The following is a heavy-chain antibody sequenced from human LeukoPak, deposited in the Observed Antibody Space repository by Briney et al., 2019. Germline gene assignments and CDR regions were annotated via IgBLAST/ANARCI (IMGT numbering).Heavy chain of an antibody. CDR3: ARDRGSYGGSHWYFDL. D-gene: IGHD4-23*01. V-gene: IGHV3-13*01. Sequence: GGSLRLSCAASGFTFSNYDMHWVRQATGRGLEWVSAIGTAGDTYYPGSVKGRFSIHRENAENSLYLQMNNLRAGDTAVYYCARDRGSYGGSHWYFDLWGRGTLVTVSS. J-gene: IGHJ2*01. CDR1: GFTFSNYD. CDR2: IGTAGDT.